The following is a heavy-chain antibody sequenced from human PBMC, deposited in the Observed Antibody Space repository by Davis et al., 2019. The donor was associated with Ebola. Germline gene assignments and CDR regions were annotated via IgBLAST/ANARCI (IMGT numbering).Heavy chain of an antibody. CDR3: ARGATYYYDSSGYYHPHYGMDV. Sequence: SVTVSCKASVGTFSSYTISWVRQAPGPGLEWMGRIIPILGIANYVQKFQGRVTITAHKATSTAYMELSSLRSEDTAVYYSARGATYYYDSSGYYHPHYGMDVWSQGATVTVSS. CDR2: IIPILGIA. CDR1: VGTFSSYT. D-gene: IGHD3-22*01. J-gene: IGHJ6*02. V-gene: IGHV1-69*02.